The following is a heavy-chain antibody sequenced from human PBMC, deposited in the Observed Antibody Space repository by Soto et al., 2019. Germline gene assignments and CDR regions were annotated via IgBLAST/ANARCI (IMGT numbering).Heavy chain of an antibody. J-gene: IGHJ4*02. Sequence: QVQLLQSGAEVKRPGSSVKVSCEASGGTFSSLGFTWVRQAPGQGLEWMGGIIPLSGRTTFAQKFQGRVTITADESTRAADMALTTLTSDDTAMYYCATRGTQGRWLEFADYWGQGTLVTVSS. CDR2: IIPLSGRT. CDR3: ATRGTQGRWLEFADY. D-gene: IGHD5-12*01. CDR1: GGTFSSLG. V-gene: IGHV1-69*01.